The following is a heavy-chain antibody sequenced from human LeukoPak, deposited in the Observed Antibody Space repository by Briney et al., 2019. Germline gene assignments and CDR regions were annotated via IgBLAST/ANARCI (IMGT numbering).Heavy chain of an antibody. CDR2: ISSSSSYI. J-gene: IGHJ4*02. CDR3: AGSYSYGYYFDY. CDR1: GFTFSSYS. Sequence: GGSLRLSCAASGFTFSSYSMNWVRQAPGKGLEWVSSISSSSSYIYYADSVKGRFTISRDNAKNSLYLQMNSLRAEDTAVYYCAGSYSYGYYFDYWGQGTLVTVSS. V-gene: IGHV3-21*01. D-gene: IGHD5-18*01.